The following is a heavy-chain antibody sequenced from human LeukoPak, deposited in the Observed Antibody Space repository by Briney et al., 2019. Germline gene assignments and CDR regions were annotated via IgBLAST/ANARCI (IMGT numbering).Heavy chain of an antibody. V-gene: IGHV4-59*01. CDR1: GGSISSYY. CDR3: ARVTAAGISSYFDY. Sequence: PSETLSLTCTVSGGSISSYYWSWIRQPPGKGLEWIGYIYYSGSTNYNPSLKSRVTISVDTSKNQFSLKLSSATAADTAVYYCARVTAAGISSYFDYWGQGTLVTVSS. J-gene: IGHJ4*02. CDR2: IYYSGST. D-gene: IGHD6-13*01.